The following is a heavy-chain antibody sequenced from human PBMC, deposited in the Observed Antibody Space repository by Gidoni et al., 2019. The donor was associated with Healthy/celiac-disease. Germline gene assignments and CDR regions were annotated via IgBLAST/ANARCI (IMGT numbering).Heavy chain of an antibody. CDR1: GGTFSSYA. Sequence: QVQLVQSGAEVKKPGSSVKVSCKASGGTFSSYAISWVRQAPGQGLEWMGRIIPILGIANYAQKFQGRVTITADKSTSTAYMELSSLRSEDTAVYYCALSPMIVVENWFDPWGQGTLVTVSS. D-gene: IGHD3-22*01. J-gene: IGHJ5*02. V-gene: IGHV1-69*04. CDR3: ALSPMIVVENWFDP. CDR2: IIPILGIA.